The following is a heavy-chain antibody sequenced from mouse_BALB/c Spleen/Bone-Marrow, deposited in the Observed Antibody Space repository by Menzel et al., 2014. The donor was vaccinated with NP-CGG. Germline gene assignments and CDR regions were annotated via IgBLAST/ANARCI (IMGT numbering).Heavy chain of an antibody. Sequence: EVQLVESGGGLVQPGGSRKLSCAASGFTFSSFGMHWVRQAPEKGLEWVAYISSGSSIIYYGDTVMGRFTISRDNPKNTLFLQMTSLRSEDTATYYCVRSGSSSGYFDYWGQGTTLTVSS. D-gene: IGHD1-1*01. CDR2: ISSGSSII. CDR1: GFTFSSFG. V-gene: IGHV5-17*02. CDR3: VRSGSSSGYFDY. J-gene: IGHJ2*01.